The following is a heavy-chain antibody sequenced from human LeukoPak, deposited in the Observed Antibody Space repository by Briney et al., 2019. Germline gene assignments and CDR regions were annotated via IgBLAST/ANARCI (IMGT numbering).Heavy chain of an antibody. CDR2: IVVGSGNT. D-gene: IGHD3-22*01. CDR1: GFTFTSSA. Sequence: GASEKVSCKASGFTFTSSAVQWVRQARGQRLEWIGWIVVGSGNTNNAQKFQERVTITRDMSTSTAYMELSSLRPEDTAVYYCAASPDYYDSSGYSYYFDYWGQGTLVTVSS. V-gene: IGHV1-58*01. CDR3: AASPDYYDSSGYSYYFDY. J-gene: IGHJ4*02.